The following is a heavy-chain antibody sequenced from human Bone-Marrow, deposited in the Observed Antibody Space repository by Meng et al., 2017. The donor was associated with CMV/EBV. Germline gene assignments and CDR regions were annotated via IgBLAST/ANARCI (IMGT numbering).Heavy chain of an antibody. CDR3: ARVGYDSSGYYYFDY. V-gene: IGHV4-59*01. D-gene: IGHD3-22*01. J-gene: IGHJ4*02. Sequence: SETLSPTCTVPGGSISSYYWSWIRQPPGKGLEWIGYIYYSGSTNYNPSLKSRVTISVDTSKNQFSLKLSSVTAADTAVYYCARVGYDSSGYYYFDYWGQGTLVAVSS. CDR1: GGSISSYY. CDR2: IYYSGST.